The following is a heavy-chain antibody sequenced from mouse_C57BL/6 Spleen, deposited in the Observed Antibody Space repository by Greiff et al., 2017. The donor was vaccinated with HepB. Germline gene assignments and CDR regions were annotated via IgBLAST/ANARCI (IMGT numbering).Heavy chain of an antibody. CDR1: GYTFTSYW. D-gene: IGHD3-2*01. CDR3: ARKRQLFDY. J-gene: IGHJ2*01. V-gene: IGHV1-50*01. CDR2: IDPSDSYT. Sequence: QVQLKQPGAELVKPGASVKLSCKASGYTFTSYWMQWVKQRPGQGLEWIGEIDPSDSYTNYNQKFKGKATLTVDTSSSTAYMQLSSLTSEDSAVYYCARKRQLFDYWGQGTTLTVSS.